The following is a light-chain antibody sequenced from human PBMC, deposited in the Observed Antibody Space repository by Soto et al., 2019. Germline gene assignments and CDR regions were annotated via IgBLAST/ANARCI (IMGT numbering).Light chain of an antibody. CDR3: QQYNNWPPIT. CDR1: QRISSN. V-gene: IGKV3-15*01. Sequence: EIVLTQSPATLSLSPGERATLSCRASQRISSNFLARYQQKPGQAPRLLIYGASTRATGIPARFSGSGSGTEFTLTISSLQSEDFAVYYCQQYNNWPPITFGQGTRLEIK. CDR2: GAS. J-gene: IGKJ5*01.